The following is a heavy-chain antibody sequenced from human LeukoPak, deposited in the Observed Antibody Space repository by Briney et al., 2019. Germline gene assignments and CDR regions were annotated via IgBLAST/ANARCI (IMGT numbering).Heavy chain of an antibody. J-gene: IGHJ6*03. D-gene: IGHD4-17*01. CDR2: IYYSGST. V-gene: IGHV4-39*07. CDR3: ARVRDGDSNYYYMDV. Sequence: PSETLSLTCTASGGSISSSSYYWGWIRQPPWKGLEWIGSIYYSGSTYYNPSLKSRVTISVDTSKNQFSLKLSSVTAADTAVYYCARVRDGDSNYYYMDVWGKGTTVTISS. CDR1: GGSISSSSYY.